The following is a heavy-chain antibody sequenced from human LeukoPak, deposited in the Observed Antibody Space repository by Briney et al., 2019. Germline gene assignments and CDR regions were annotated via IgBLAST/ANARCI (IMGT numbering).Heavy chain of an antibody. J-gene: IGHJ4*02. V-gene: IGHV3-9*01. CDR2: ISWNSGSI. Sequence: GRSLRLSCAASGFTFDDYAMHWVRQAPGKGLEWVSGISWNSGSIGYADSVKGRFTISRDNAKNSLYLQMNSLRAEDTAVYYCARDYVGATDYWGQGTLVTVSS. CDR3: ARDYVGATDY. CDR1: GFTFDDYA. D-gene: IGHD1-26*01.